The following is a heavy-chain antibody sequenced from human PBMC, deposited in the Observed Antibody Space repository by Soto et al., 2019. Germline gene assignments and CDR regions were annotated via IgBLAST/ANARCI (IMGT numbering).Heavy chain of an antibody. CDR2: TRPNNGNT. V-gene: IGHV1-18*01. CDR3: VRDLDGSGSYYTDY. J-gene: IGHJ4*02. CDR1: GYTFSIYG. Sequence: ASVKVSCKASGYTFSIYGINWVRQAPGQGLDWMGWTRPNNGNTKYAQNLQGSVTMTTDTSTSTAYMELRSLRPDDTAVYYCVRDLDGSGSYYTDYWGQGTLVTVSS. D-gene: IGHD3-10*01.